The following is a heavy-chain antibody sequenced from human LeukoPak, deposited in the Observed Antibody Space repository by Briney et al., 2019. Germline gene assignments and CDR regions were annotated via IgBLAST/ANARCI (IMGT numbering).Heavy chain of an antibody. D-gene: IGHD3-16*02. CDR2: ISGPGGNT. Sequence: GGSLRLSCASSGFTFSSYGMSWVRQVPGKGLECVSAISGPGGNTYYADSVKGRFTISRDNYKNPLFLQMTSMGAEDTAVYYCAKGRDWGSYRYHAFDIWGQGTMVTVSS. J-gene: IGHJ3*02. CDR3: AKGRDWGSYRYHAFDI. CDR1: GFTFSSYG. V-gene: IGHV3-23*01.